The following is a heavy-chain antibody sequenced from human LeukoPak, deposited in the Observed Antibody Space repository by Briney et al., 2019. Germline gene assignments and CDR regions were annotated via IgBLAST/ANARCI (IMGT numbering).Heavy chain of an antibody. V-gene: IGHV3-21*01. D-gene: IGHD2-15*01. CDR1: GFTFSTYS. CDR3: ARDGVYCSGGSCDHLDY. Sequence: GGSLRLSCAASGFTFSTYSMNWVRQAPGKGLEWVSSISSGSGYIYYADSVKGRFTISRDNAKNSLYLQMSSLRAEDTAVYYCARDGVYCSGGSCDHLDYWGQGTLVTVSS. CDR2: ISSGSGYI. J-gene: IGHJ4*02.